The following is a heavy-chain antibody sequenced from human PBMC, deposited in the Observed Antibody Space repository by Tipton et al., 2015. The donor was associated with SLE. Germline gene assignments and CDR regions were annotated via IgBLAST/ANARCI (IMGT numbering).Heavy chain of an antibody. D-gene: IGHD2-15*01. CDR2: ISSSGTFI. J-gene: IGHJ4*02. CDR3: AREGDCIGGTCSYPGAS. V-gene: IGHV3-21*03. CDR1: GFTFSTHS. Sequence: SLRLSCAASGFTFSTHSMNWVRQAPGKGLECVSAISSSGTFIYYTDSVKDRFTVSRDNAQNSLYLQMNSLRAEDTAVYYCAREGDCIGGTCSYPGASWGQGTLVTVSS.